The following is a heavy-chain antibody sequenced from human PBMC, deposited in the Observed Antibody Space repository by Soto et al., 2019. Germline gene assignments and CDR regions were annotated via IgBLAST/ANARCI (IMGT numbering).Heavy chain of an antibody. Sequence: EVLLVESGGDLVKPGGSLRLSCAASGFAFKYARMTWVRQAPGKGLEWVGHIRSNIDGATTAYAAPVKGRFTISRDESKNTVDLQMNSLITEDTAVYYCTTDWGSGTHYARAFDVWGQGTMVTVSS. CDR3: TTDWGSGTHYARAFDV. D-gene: IGHD3-16*01. V-gene: IGHV3-15*01. CDR1: GFAFKYAR. CDR2: IRSNIDGATT. J-gene: IGHJ3*01.